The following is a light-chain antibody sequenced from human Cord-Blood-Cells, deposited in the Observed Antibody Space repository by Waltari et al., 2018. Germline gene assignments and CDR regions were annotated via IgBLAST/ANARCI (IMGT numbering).Light chain of an antibody. CDR2: GKN. Sequence: SSELTQDPAVSVALGQTVRITCQGDSLRSYYASWYQQKPGQAPLLVIYGKNNRPSGIPDRFSGSSSGNTASLTITGAQAEDEADYYCNSRDSRGNHYGFGTGTKVTVL. J-gene: IGLJ1*01. V-gene: IGLV3-19*01. CDR1: SLRSYY. CDR3: NSRDSRGNHYG.